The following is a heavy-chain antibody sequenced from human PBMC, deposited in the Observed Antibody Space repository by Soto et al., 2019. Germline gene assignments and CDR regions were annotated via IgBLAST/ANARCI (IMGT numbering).Heavy chain of an antibody. CDR2: IYYSGST. D-gene: IGHD4-17*01. V-gene: IGHV4-39*01. J-gene: IGHJ4*02. CDR3: ARPDYGDSSGYFDY. CDR1: GGSISSSSYY. Sequence: QLQLQESGPGLVKPSETLSLTCTVSGGSISSSSYYWGWIRQPPGKGLEWIGSIYYSGSTYYNPSLKSRVTISVDTSKNQFSLKLSSVTAADTAVYYCARPDYGDSSGYFDYWGQGTLVTVSS.